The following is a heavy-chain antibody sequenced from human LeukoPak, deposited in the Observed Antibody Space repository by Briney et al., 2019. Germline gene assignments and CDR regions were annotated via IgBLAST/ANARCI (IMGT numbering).Heavy chain of an antibody. Sequence: GGPLRLSCAASGFTFSSYWMSWVRQAPGKGLEWVANIKQDGSEKYYVDSVKGRFTISRDNAKNSLYLQMNSLRAEDTAVYYCANSIAAWKGYYYYGMDVWGQGTTVTVSS. CDR3: ANSIAAWKGYYYYGMDV. CDR2: IKQDGSEK. D-gene: IGHD6-6*01. J-gene: IGHJ6*02. V-gene: IGHV3-7*01. CDR1: GFTFSSYW.